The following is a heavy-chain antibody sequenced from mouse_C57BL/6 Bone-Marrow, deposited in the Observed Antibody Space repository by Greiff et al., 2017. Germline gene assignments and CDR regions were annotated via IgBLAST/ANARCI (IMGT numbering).Heavy chain of an antibody. CDR1: GFSLTSYA. J-gene: IGHJ4*01. CDR3: ARGPLYYDGYYAMDY. D-gene: IGHD2-4*01. CDR2: IWTGGGT. V-gene: IGHV2-9-1*01. Sequence: VKLMESGPGLVAPSQSLSITCTVSGFSLTSYAISWVRQPPGKGLEWLGVIWTGGGTNYNSALKSRLSISKDNSKSQVFLKMNSLQTDDTARYYSARGPLYYDGYYAMDYWGQGTSVTVSS.